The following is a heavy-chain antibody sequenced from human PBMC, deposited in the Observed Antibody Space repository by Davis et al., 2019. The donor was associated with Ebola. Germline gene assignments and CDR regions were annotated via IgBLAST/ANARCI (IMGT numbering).Heavy chain of an antibody. D-gene: IGHD6-19*01. CDR3: AKGPTRSGYY. Sequence: GGSLRLSCAASGFMFSNCGMNWVRQAPGKGLEWVSGIGVSGGTTYADSVKGRFTISRDNSQNTLYLQMTGLRAEDTAIYYCAKGPTRSGYYWGQGTLVIVSS. V-gene: IGHV3-23*01. CDR1: GFMFSNCG. J-gene: IGHJ4*02. CDR2: IGVSGGTT.